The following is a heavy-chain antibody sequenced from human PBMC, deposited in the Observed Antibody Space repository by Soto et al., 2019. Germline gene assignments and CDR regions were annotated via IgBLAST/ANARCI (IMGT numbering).Heavy chain of an antibody. Sequence: GGSLRLSCAASGLTFNRYGMHWVRQAPGKGLEWVADISYDGSIKYYADSVKGRFTISRDNSKNTLYLQMNSLRPDDTAVYYCAKHGPYYDILSGYGETYWSQGTLVTVSS. CDR3: AKHGPYYDILSGYGETY. J-gene: IGHJ4*02. CDR2: ISYDGSIK. V-gene: IGHV3-30*18. CDR1: GLTFNRYG. D-gene: IGHD3-9*01.